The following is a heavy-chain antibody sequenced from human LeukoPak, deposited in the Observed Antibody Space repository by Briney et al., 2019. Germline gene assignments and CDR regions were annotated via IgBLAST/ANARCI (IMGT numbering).Heavy chain of an antibody. CDR2: MSSSSSTI. D-gene: IGHD4-11*01. Sequence: GGSLRLSCAASGFTFSSYGMNWVRQAPGKGLEWVSYMSSSSSTIYYADSVKGRFTISRDNAKNSLYLQMNSLRAEDTAVYYCARGRLQLDYWGQGTLVTVSS. V-gene: IGHV3-48*01. CDR1: GFTFSSYG. CDR3: ARGRLQLDY. J-gene: IGHJ4*02.